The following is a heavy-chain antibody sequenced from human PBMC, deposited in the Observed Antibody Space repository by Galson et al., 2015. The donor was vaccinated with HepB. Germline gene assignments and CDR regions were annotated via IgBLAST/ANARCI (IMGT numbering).Heavy chain of an antibody. CDR1: GFSFSSHS. CDR3: ARNPASYDYYNMDV. J-gene: IGHJ6*02. V-gene: IGHV3-48*01. D-gene: IGHD6-25*01. Sequence: SLRLSCAASGFSFSSHSMCWVRQAPGKGLEWVAYISAGSTGRYYGASVRGRFTISRDNAKNSVYLHMNNLRAEDTAVYYCARNPASYDYYNMDVWGRGTIVTVSS. CDR2: ISAGSTGR.